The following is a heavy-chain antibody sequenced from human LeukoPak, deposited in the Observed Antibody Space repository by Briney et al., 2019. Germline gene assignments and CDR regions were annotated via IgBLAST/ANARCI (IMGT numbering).Heavy chain of an antibody. V-gene: IGHV4-4*02. D-gene: IGHD3-22*01. CDR3: AGLVGRYSSGLYYYYFDY. Sequence: PSETLSLTCTASGDSINSLDLWSWVRQSPGKGLEWIGEMYLSGTTHSNSSVKSRVTISIDKSKNQFFLNLSSVTAADTAVYYCAGLVGRYSSGLYYYYFDYWGQGTLVTVSS. J-gene: IGHJ4*02. CDR2: MYLSGTT. CDR1: GDSINSLDL.